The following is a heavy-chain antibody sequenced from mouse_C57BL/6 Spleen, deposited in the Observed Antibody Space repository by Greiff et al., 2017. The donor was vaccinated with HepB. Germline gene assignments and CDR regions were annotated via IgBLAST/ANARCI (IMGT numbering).Heavy chain of an antibody. CDR1: GYTFTSYW. V-gene: IGHV1-59*01. J-gene: IGHJ2*01. CDR3: AKGDYDPY. Sequence: QVQLKQPGAELVRPGTSVKLSCKASGYTFTSYWMHWVKQRPGQGLEWIGVIDPSDSYTNYNQKFKGKATLTVDTSSSTAYMQLSSLTSEDSAVYYCAKGDYDPYWGQGTTLTVSS. CDR2: IDPSDSYT. D-gene: IGHD2-4*01.